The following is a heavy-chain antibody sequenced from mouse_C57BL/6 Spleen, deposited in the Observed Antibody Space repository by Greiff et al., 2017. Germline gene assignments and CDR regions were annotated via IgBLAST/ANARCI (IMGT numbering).Heavy chain of an antibody. CDR3: ARDGNWYAMDY. J-gene: IGHJ4*01. V-gene: IGHV5-4*01. CDR2: ISDGGSYT. Sequence: EVKLVESGGGLVKPGGSLKLSCAASGFTFSSYAMSWVRQTPEKRLEWVATISDGGSYTYYPDNVKGRFTISRDNAKNNLYLQMSHLKSEDTAMYYCARDGNWYAMDYWGQGTSVTVSS. D-gene: IGHD4-1*01. CDR1: GFTFSSYA.